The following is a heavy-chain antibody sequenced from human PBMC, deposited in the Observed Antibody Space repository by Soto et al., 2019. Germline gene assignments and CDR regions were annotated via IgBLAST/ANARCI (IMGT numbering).Heavy chain of an antibody. V-gene: IGHV4-34*01. CDR2: INHSGST. CDR3: ASSGSGGYCSGGSCYEPLASNYYYYGMDV. CDR1: GGSFSGYY. D-gene: IGHD2-15*01. Sequence: SQTLSLTCAVYGGSFSGYYWSWIRQPPGKGLEWIGEINHSGSTNYNPSLKSRVTISVDTSKNQFSLKLSSVTAADTAVYYCASSGSGGYCSGGSCYEPLASNYYYYGMDVWGQGTTVTVS. J-gene: IGHJ6*02.